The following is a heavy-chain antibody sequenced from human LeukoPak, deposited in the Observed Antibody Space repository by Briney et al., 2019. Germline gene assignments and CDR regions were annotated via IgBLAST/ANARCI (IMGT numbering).Heavy chain of an antibody. V-gene: IGHV3-53*01. J-gene: IGHJ4*02. CDR3: ARALHYYGSGSYYYYFDY. CDR1: GFTVSSNY. CDR2: IYSGGST. Sequence: PGGSLRLSCAASGFTVSSNYMSWVRQAPGKGLEWVSVIYSGGSTYCADSVKGRFTISRDNSKNTLYLQVNSLRAEDTAVYYCARALHYYGSGSYYYYFDYWGQGTLVTVSS. D-gene: IGHD3-10*01.